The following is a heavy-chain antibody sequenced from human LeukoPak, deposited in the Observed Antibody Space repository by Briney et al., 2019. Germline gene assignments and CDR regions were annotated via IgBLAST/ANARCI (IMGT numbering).Heavy chain of an antibody. V-gene: IGHV1-8*01. J-gene: IGHJ1*01. D-gene: IGHD1-1*01. CDR1: GYTFTSYD. CDR3: ARWKSSVPASPRGGFQH. Sequence: ASVKVSCKASGYTFTSYDINWVRQATGQGLEWMGWMNPNSGNTGYAQKFQGRVTMTRNTSISTAYMELSSLRSEDTAVYYCARWKSSVPASPRGGFQHWGQGTLATVSS. CDR2: MNPNSGNT.